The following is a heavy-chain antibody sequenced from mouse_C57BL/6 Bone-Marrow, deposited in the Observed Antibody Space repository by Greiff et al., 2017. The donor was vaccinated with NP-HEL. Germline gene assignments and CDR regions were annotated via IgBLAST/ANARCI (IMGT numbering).Heavy chain of an antibody. Sequence: VQLQQSGTVLARPGASVKMSCKTSGYTFTSYWMHWVKQRPGQGLEWIGAIYPGNSDTSYNQKFKGKAKLTAVTSASTAYMELSSLTNEDSAVYYCTRNPITTVRVWYFDVWGTGTTVTVSS. J-gene: IGHJ1*03. CDR1: GYTFTSYW. V-gene: IGHV1-5*01. CDR3: TRNPITTVRVWYFDV. CDR2: IYPGNSDT. D-gene: IGHD1-1*01.